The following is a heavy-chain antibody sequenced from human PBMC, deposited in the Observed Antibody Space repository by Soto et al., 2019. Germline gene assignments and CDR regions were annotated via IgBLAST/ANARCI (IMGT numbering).Heavy chain of an antibody. CDR3: ARVIAVGATGFDY. Sequence: SVKVSGKASGGTFSSYAISWVRPAPGQGLEWMGGIIPIFGTANYAQKFQGRVTITADKSTSTAYMELSSLRSEDTAVYYCARVIAVGATGFDYWGQGTLVTVSS. D-gene: IGHD1-26*01. V-gene: IGHV1-69*06. J-gene: IGHJ4*02. CDR2: IIPIFGTA. CDR1: GGTFSSYA.